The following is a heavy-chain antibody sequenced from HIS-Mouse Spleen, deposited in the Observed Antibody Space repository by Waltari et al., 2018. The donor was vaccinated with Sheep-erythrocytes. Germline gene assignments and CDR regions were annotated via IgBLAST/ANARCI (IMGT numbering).Heavy chain of an antibody. CDR3: ALGTGVGSAFDI. J-gene: IGHJ3*02. Sequence: EVQLLESGGGLVQPGGSLRLSCAASGFTVSSYAMSWVRQAPGKGLAWVSAISGSGGSTYYADSVKGRFTISRDNSKNTLYLQMNSLRAEDTAVYYCALGTGVGSAFDIWGQGTMVTVSS. CDR2: ISGSGGST. D-gene: IGHD1-26*01. V-gene: IGHV3-23*01. CDR1: GFTVSSYA.